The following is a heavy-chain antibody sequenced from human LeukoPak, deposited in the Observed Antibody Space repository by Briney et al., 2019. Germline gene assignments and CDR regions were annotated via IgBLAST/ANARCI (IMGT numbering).Heavy chain of an antibody. CDR3: ARDRYYYDSSGYYYVGFFDY. CDR1: GGSLSSGDYY. V-gene: IGHV4-30-4*08. J-gene: IGHJ4*02. Sequence: SETLSLTCAVSGGSLSSGDYYWSWIRQPPGKGLEWIGYIYYSGSTNYNPSLKSRVTISVDTSKNQFSLKLSSVTAADTAVYYCARDRYYYDSSGYYYVGFFDYWGQGTLVTVSS. D-gene: IGHD3-22*01. CDR2: IYYSGST.